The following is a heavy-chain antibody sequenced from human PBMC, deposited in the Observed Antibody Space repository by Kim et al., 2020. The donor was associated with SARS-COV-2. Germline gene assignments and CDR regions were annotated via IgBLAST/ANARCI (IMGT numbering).Heavy chain of an antibody. V-gene: IGHV4-59*08. Sequence: SETLSLTCTVSGGSISSYYLSWIRQPPGKGLEWIGYIYYSGSTNYNPSLKSRVTISVDTSKNQFSLKLSSVTAADTAVYYCARQSSSWTVGYWGQGTLVTVSS. CDR3: ARQSSSWTVGY. J-gene: IGHJ4*02. CDR1: GGSISSYY. D-gene: IGHD6-13*01. CDR2: IYYSGST.